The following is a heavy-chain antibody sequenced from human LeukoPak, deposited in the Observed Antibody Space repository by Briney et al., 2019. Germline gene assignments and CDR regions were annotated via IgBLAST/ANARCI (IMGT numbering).Heavy chain of an antibody. D-gene: IGHD3-10*01. Sequence: SETLSLTCAVYGGSFSGYYWSWIRQPPGKGLEWIGEINHSGSTNYNPSLKSRVTISVDTSKNQFSLKLSSVTAADTAVYYCARAVKFGRHFQHWGQGTLVTVSS. CDR3: ARAVKFGRHFQH. V-gene: IGHV4-34*01. J-gene: IGHJ1*01. CDR2: INHSGST. CDR1: GGSFSGYY.